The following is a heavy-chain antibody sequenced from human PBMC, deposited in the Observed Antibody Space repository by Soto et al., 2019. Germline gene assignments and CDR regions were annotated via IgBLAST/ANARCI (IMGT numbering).Heavy chain of an antibody. CDR1: GFSLTSGVVG. CDR2: IYWNDEQ. V-gene: IGHV2-5*01. CDR3: ARRLPGLSGYDV. D-gene: IGHD6-13*01. Sequence: QITLKESGPTLVKPTQTLTLTCTFSGFSLTSGVVGVGWIRQPPGEALEWLALIYWNDEQYYNPSLRNRLTITRDTSKNQVVLTMTNMDPVDTATYYCARRLPGLSGYDVWGQGTTVTVSS. J-gene: IGHJ6*02.